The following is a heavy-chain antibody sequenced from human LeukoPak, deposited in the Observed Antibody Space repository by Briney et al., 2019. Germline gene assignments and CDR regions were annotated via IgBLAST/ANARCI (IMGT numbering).Heavy chain of an antibody. D-gene: IGHD2-15*01. CDR3: ARYCSGGSCHQGIDY. Sequence: GESLKISCKGSGDSLTSYWIGWVRQMPGKGLEWMGIIYPGDSDTRYSPSFQGQVTISADKSITTAYLQWSRLKASDSGMYYCARYCSGGSCHQGIDYWGQGTLVTVSS. CDR2: IYPGDSDT. V-gene: IGHV5-51*01. J-gene: IGHJ4*02. CDR1: GDSLTSYW.